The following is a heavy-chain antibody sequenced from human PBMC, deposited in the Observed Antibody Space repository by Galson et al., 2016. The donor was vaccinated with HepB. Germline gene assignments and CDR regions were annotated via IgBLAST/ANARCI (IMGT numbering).Heavy chain of an antibody. Sequence: SLRLSCATSGFIFSSYAMHWVRQAPGKVLEWVAVIWHDGSLKYYANSVKGRFTISRDNSKNMLYLQMNGLRVEDTAVYYCAGAYYYGSSGWGPAALDIWGQGTVVTVSS. CDR2: IWHDGSLK. CDR3: AGAYYYGSSGWGPAALDI. J-gene: IGHJ3*02. D-gene: IGHD3-22*01. V-gene: IGHV3-33*01. CDR1: GFIFSSYA.